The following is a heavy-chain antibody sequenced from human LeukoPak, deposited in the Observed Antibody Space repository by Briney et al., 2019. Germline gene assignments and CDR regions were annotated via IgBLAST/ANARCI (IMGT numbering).Heavy chain of an antibody. CDR2: ISGSGGST. J-gene: IGHJ4*02. CDR1: GFTFSSYG. CDR3: AKARSGSGSYGKYYFDY. D-gene: IGHD3-10*01. V-gene: IGHV3-23*01. Sequence: GGSLRLSCAASGFTFSSYGMTWVRQAPGKGLEWVSAISGSGGSTHYADSVKGRFTTSRDNSKNTLYLQMNSLRVEDTAVYYCAKARSGSGSYGKYYFDYWGQGTLVTVSS.